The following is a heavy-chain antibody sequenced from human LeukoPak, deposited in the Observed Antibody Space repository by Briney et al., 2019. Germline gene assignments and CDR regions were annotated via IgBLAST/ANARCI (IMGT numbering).Heavy chain of an antibody. CDR2: IFHTGNT. Sequence: ASETLSLTCAVSGYSLSNGFYWGWIRQPPGKGLEWIGGIFHTGNTYYNPSLKSRLTISVDTSKNQFSLQLRSVTAADTAVYYCARLRYSGSSLGAFDYWGQGTLVTVSS. CDR1: GYSLSNGFY. V-gene: IGHV4-38-2*01. D-gene: IGHD1-26*01. J-gene: IGHJ4*02. CDR3: ARLRYSGSSLGAFDY.